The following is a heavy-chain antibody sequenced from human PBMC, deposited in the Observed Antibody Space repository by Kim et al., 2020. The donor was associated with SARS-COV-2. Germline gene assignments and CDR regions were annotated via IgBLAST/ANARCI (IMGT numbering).Heavy chain of an antibody. J-gene: IGHJ4*02. D-gene: IGHD1-7*01. V-gene: IGHV4-4*07. Sequence: SETLSLTCTVSGAPISSYSWTWIRQPAGKGLEWIGRFHTSGSTNYNTSLKSRVIMSIDTSKNQFSLKLSSVTAADTAVYYFAREETAATTRSFAYWGQGTLVTVS. CDR3: AREETAATTRSFAY. CDR2: FHTSGST. CDR1: GAPISSYS.